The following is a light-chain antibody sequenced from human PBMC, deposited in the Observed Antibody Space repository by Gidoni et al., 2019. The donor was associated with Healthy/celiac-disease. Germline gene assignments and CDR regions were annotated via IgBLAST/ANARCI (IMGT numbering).Light chain of an antibody. V-gene: IGKV3-20*01. Sequence: IVLTQSPGTLSLSPGERATLSCRASQRVSSSYLAWYQQKPGQAPRLLIYGASSRATGIPDRFSGSGSWTDFTLTIIRLEPEDFAVYYCQQYGSSPPVTFGQGTRLEIK. CDR3: QQYGSSPPVT. J-gene: IGKJ5*01. CDR2: GAS. CDR1: QRVSSSY.